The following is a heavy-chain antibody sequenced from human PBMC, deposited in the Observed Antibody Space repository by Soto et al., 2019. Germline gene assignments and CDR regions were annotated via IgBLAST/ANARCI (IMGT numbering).Heavy chain of an antibody. Sequence: EVQLVESGGGLVKPGGSLRLSCAASGFTFSSYSMNWVRQAPGKGLEWVSSISSSSSYIYYADSVKGRFTISRDNAKNSLYLQMNSLRAEDTAVYYCARDPTSDPADGSGSSWGQGTLVTVSS. CDR1: GFTFSSYS. D-gene: IGHD3-10*01. CDR3: ARDPTSDPADGSGSS. V-gene: IGHV3-21*01. CDR2: ISSSSSYI. J-gene: IGHJ5*02.